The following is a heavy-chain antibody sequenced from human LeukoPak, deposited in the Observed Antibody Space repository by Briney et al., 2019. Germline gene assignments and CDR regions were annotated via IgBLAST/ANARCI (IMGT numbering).Heavy chain of an antibody. D-gene: IGHD1-26*01. CDR2: ISGSGGST. Sequence: GGSLRLSCAASGFTFSDYYMSWVRQAPGKGLEWVSAISGSGGSTYYADSVKGRFTISRDNSKNTLYLQMNSLRAEDTAVYYCAKFVRSGSYYYYYYGMDVWGQGTTVTVSS. CDR3: AKFVRSGSYYYYYYGMDV. J-gene: IGHJ6*02. V-gene: IGHV3-23*01. CDR1: GFTFSDYY.